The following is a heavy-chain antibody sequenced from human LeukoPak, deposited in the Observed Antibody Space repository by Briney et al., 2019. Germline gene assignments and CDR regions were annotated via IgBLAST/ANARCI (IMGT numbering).Heavy chain of an antibody. Sequence: GGSLRLSCAASRFAFSSYWMSWVRQAPGKGLEWVANIKQDGSEKYYVDSVKGRFTISRDNAKNSLYLQLNSLRAEDTAVYYCARARGGYDFDYWGQGTLVTVSS. CDR3: ARARGGYDFDY. V-gene: IGHV3-7*03. CDR2: IKQDGSEK. D-gene: IGHD5-12*01. CDR1: RFAFSSYW. J-gene: IGHJ4*02.